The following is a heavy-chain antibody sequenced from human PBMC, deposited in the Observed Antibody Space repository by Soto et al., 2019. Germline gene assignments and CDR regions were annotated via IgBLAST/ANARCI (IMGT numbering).Heavy chain of an antibody. Sequence: ASVKVSCKDSGYGFTSYDIDWGRNAHGKRQEWKRWINAGNGNTKYSQKFQGRVTITRDTSASTAYMELSSLRSEDTAVYYCARDLGGLPDYWGQGTPVTVSS. V-gene: IGHV1-3*01. CDR3: ARDLGGLPDY. CDR1: GYGFTSYD. J-gene: IGHJ4*02. CDR2: INAGNGNT.